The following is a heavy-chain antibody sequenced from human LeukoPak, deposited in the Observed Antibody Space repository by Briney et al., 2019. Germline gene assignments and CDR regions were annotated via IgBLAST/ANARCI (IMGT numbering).Heavy chain of an antibody. CDR2: IYYSGST. V-gene: IGHV4-59*01. CDR1: GVSISSYY. Sequence: TSETLSLTCTVSGVSISSYYWSWIRQPPGKGLEWIGYIYYSGSTNYNPSLKSRVTISVDTSKNQFSLKLSSVTAADTAVYYCARYCTNGVCYVLSGGWFDPWGQGTLVTVSS. D-gene: IGHD2-8*01. J-gene: IGHJ5*02. CDR3: ARYCTNGVCYVLSGGWFDP.